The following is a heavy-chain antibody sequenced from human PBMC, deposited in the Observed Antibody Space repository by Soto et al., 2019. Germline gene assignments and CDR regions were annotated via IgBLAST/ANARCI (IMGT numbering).Heavy chain of an antibody. D-gene: IGHD3-16*02. V-gene: IGHV4-39*01. J-gene: IGHJ6*03. CDR2: IYYSGST. CDR3: ARHLEGFLGRVIVTHMDV. Sequence: QLQLQESGPGLVKPSETLSLTCTVSGGSISSSSYYWGWIRQPPGKGLEWIGSIYYSGSTYYNPSLKSRVTISVDTSKNQFSLKLSSVTAADTAVYYCARHLEGFLGRVIVTHMDVWGKGTTVTVSS. CDR1: GGSISSSSYY.